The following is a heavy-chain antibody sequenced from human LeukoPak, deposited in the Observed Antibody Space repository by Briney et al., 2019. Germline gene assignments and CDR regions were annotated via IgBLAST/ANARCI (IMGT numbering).Heavy chain of an antibody. D-gene: IGHD3-3*01. Sequence: GGSLRLSCAASGFTFDDYAMHWVRQAPGKGLEWVSGISWNSGSIGYADSVKGRFTISRDNAKNSLYLQTNSLRAEDTALYYCAKGAWSGYYSNFDYWGQGTLVTVSS. CDR2: ISWNSGSI. V-gene: IGHV3-9*01. CDR3: AKGAWSGYYSNFDY. CDR1: GFTFDDYA. J-gene: IGHJ4*02.